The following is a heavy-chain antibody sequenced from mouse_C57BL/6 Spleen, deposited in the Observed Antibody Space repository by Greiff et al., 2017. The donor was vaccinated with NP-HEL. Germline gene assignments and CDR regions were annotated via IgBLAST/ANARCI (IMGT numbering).Heavy chain of an antibody. CDR1: GFTFSDYG. CDR2: ISSGSSTI. Sequence: EVQGVESGGGLVKPGGSLKLSCAASGFTFSDYGMHWVRQAPEKGLEWVAYISSGSSTIYYADTVKGRFTISRDNAKNTLFLQMTRLRSEDTAMYDGARSSYGYAMDYWGQGTSVTVSS. J-gene: IGHJ4*01. CDR3: ARSSYGYAMDY. D-gene: IGHD1-1*01. V-gene: IGHV5-17*01.